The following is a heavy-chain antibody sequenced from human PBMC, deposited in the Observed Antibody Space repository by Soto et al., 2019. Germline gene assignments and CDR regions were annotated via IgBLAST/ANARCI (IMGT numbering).Heavy chain of an antibody. D-gene: IGHD3-10*01. V-gene: IGHV3-23*01. CDR2: ISGTGVST. Sequence: GGSLRLSCAASGFSFSNYAMTWVRQGPGEGLEWVSSISGTGVSTNYADSVKGRFTISRDNSKNTLYLQMSSLRAEDTAVYYCVPGASNFDYWGQGTLVTVSS. CDR1: GFSFSNYA. CDR3: VPGASNFDY. J-gene: IGHJ4*02.